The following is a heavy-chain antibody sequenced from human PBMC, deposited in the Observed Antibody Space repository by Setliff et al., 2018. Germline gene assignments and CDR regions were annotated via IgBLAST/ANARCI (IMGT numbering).Heavy chain of an antibody. V-gene: IGHV1-46*01. CDR3: VRSSAPQVVLAADFDF. D-gene: IGHD6-19*01. J-gene: IGHJ4*02. CDR1: GYTFSDYL. Sequence: ASVKVSCKASGYTFSDYLIHWVRQAPGLRPEWIGRVDCNSGSVHYAQNFQSRVSVTRDPSTTTAFMELSSLRSDDTAVYYCVRSSAPQVVLAADFDFWGQGTPVTVSS. CDR2: VDCNSGSV.